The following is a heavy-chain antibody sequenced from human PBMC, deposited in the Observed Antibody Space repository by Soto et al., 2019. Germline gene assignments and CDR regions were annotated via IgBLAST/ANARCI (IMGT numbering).Heavy chain of an antibody. Sequence: PGVSLRLSCAASGFTFSSYGMHWVRQAPGKGLEWVAVISYDGSNKYYADSVKGRFTISRDNSKNTLYLQMNSLRAEDTAVYYCAKGNAIVVVPAPTLDYWGQGTLVTVSS. CDR1: GFTFSSYG. CDR2: ISYDGSNK. V-gene: IGHV3-30*18. CDR3: AKGNAIVVVPAPTLDY. D-gene: IGHD2-2*01. J-gene: IGHJ4*02.